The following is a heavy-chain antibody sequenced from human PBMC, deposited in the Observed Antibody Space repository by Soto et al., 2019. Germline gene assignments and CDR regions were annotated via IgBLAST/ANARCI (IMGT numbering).Heavy chain of an antibody. D-gene: IGHD3-10*01. V-gene: IGHV1-2*04. J-gene: IGHJ6*02. Sequence: GASVKVSCKASGYTFTSYGISWVRQAPGQGLEWMGWINPNSGGTNYAQKFQGWVTMTRDTSISTAYMELSRLRSDDTAVYYCARAGGSGKYYYYGMDVWGQGTTVTVSS. CDR1: GYTFTSYG. CDR3: ARAGGSGKYYYYGMDV. CDR2: INPNSGGT.